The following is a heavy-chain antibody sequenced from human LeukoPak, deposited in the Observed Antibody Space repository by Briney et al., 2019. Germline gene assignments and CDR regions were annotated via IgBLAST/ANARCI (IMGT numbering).Heavy chain of an antibody. J-gene: IGHJ4*02. CDR1: GGSISDYY. D-gene: IGHD1/OR15-1a*01. CDR2: INYSGNT. V-gene: IGHV4-59*08. Sequence: KPSETLSLPCTVSGGSISDYYWSWIRQPPGKGLEWIAYINYSGNTDYNPSLKSRVTISVDTSKNHFSLKLNSVTAADTAVYYCARLNVLNNSVLHHFDRWGQGTLVTVSS. CDR3: ARLNVLNNSVLHHFDR.